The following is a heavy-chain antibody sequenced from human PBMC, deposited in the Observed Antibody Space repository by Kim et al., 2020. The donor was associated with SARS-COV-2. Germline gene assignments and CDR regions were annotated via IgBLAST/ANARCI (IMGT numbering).Heavy chain of an antibody. CDR2: IYYSGST. V-gene: IGHV4-39*01. Sequence: SETLSLTCTVSGGSISSSSYYWGWIRQPPGKGLEWIGRIYYSGSTYYNPSLKSRVTISVDTSKKQFSLKLSSVTAADTAVYYCIAAASEAGRVDYWGQGTLVTVSS. CDR3: IAAASEAGRVDY. D-gene: IGHD6-13*01. J-gene: IGHJ4*02. CDR1: GGSISSSSYY.